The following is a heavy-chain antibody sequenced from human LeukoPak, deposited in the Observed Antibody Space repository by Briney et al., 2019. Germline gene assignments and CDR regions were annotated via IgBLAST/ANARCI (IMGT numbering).Heavy chain of an antibody. Sequence: SETLSLTCTVSGGSISSSSYYWGWIRHPPGKGLECIGSIYYSGSTYYNPSLKSRVTISVATSKNQFSLKLSSVTAADTAVYYCARHKQAERFLEWLSLLYFDYWGQGTLVTVYS. D-gene: IGHD3-3*01. CDR1: GGSISSSSYY. J-gene: IGHJ4*02. CDR3: ARHKQAERFLEWLSLLYFDY. V-gene: IGHV4-39*01. CDR2: IYYSGST.